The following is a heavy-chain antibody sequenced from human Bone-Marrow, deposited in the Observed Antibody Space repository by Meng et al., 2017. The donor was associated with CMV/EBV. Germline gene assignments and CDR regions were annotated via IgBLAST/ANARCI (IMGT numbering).Heavy chain of an antibody. CDR2: MNPDSGNT. CDR3: ARAAGMTTVTRAYLGY. CDR1: GYTFTSYD. Sequence: ASVKVSCKATGYTFTSYDINWVRQATGQGLEWMGWMNPDSGNTGYAQKFQGRVTMTRNTSISAAYMELSSLRSEDTAVYYCARAAGMTTVTRAYLGYWGQGTLVTVSS. D-gene: IGHD4-11*01. V-gene: IGHV1-8*01. J-gene: IGHJ4*02.